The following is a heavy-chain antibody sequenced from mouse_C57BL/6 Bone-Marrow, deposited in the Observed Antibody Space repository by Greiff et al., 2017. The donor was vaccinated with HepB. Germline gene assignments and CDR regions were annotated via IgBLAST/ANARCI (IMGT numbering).Heavy chain of an antibody. CDR1: GFSLTSYG. D-gene: IGHD2-4*01. CDR2: IWSDGST. J-gene: IGHJ2*01. Sequence: VKLVESGPGLVAPSQSLSITCTVSGFSLTSYGVHWVRQPPGKGLEWLVVIWSDGSTTYNSALKSRLSISKDNSKSQVFLKMNSLQTDDTAMYYCARHYDYDGYYFDYWGQGTTLTVSS. V-gene: IGHV2-6*03. CDR3: ARHYDYDGYYFDY.